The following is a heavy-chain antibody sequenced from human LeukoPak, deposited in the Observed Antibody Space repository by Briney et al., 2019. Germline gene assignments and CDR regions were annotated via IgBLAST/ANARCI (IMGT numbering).Heavy chain of an antibody. J-gene: IGHJ4*02. Sequence: ASVKVSCKVSGYTLTDLSMHWVRQAPGKGLEWMGGFEPDNGETIYAQKFQGRVTMTEDTSTDTAYMEVSSLRVEDTAVYYCAKECDYGNTSHMPCYWGQGTLVTVSS. CDR1: GYTLTDLS. CDR3: AKECDYGNTSHMPCY. V-gene: IGHV1-24*01. D-gene: IGHD4-17*01. CDR2: FEPDNGET.